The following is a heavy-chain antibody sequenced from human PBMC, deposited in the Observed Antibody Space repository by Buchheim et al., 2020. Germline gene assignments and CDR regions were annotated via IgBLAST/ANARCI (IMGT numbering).Heavy chain of an antibody. Sequence: EVQLLESGGGLVQPGGSLRLSCAASGFTFSSYWMHWVRQVPGRGLVWVSRISGDGSSTSYADSVKGRFTISRDNAKSTLYLQMNSLRAEDTAVYHCVKGIASRGSPMDVWGKGTT. CDR1: GFTFSSYW. CDR3: VKGIASRGSPMDV. J-gene: IGHJ6*03. CDR2: ISGDGSST. V-gene: IGHV3-74*01. D-gene: IGHD6-6*01.